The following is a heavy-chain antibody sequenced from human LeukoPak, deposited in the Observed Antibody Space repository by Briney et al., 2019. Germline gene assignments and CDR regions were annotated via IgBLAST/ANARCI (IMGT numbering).Heavy chain of an antibody. J-gene: IGHJ6*03. CDR1: GVTFSSYG. Sequence: GGTLRLTCAASGVTFSSYGMSWLRQAPGKGLEWISAINGSGGSKYYADFVRGGFTISRDNSKNTLYLQMNSLRAEYTAVYYFSKGKRPYSCSWYGGYMDVWGKGTTVTSSS. CDR2: INGSGGSK. CDR3: SKGKRPYSCSWYGGYMDV. V-gene: IGHV3-23*01. D-gene: IGHD6-13*01.